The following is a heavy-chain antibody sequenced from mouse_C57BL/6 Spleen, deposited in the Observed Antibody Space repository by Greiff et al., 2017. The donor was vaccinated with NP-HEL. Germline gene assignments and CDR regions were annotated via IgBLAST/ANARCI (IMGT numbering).Heavy chain of an antibody. D-gene: IGHD2-5*01. Sequence: VQLQQSGAELVRPGASVTLSCKASGYTFTDYEMHWVKQTPVHGLEWIGAIDPETGGTAYNQKFKGQAILTADKSSSTAYMELRSLTSEDSAVYYCTSYYSNYGDYWGQGTSVTVSS. J-gene: IGHJ4*01. CDR3: TSYYSNYGDY. V-gene: IGHV1-15*01. CDR1: GYTFTDYE. CDR2: IDPETGGT.